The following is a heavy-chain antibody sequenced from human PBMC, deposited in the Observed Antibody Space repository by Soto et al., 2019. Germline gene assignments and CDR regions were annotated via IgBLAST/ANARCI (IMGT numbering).Heavy chain of an antibody. CDR3: ARGGYYDSSGSRNYHYYGMNV. Sequence: ASVKVSCKASGYSFLSYGISWVRQAPGQGLEWMGWISTYNGNTNYAQKLQGRVTLTTDTSTSTAYMDLRSLRSDDTAIYFCARGGYYDSSGSRNYHYYGMNVWGQGTTVTV. V-gene: IGHV1-18*01. CDR1: GYSFLSYG. D-gene: IGHD3-22*01. J-gene: IGHJ6*02. CDR2: ISTYNGNT.